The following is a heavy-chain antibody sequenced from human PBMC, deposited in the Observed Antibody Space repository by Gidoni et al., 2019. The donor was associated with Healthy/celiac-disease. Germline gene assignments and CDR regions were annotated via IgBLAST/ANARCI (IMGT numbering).Heavy chain of an antibody. CDR1: GFTFSSYE. Sequence: EVQLVESGGGLVQPGGSLRLSCAASGFTFSSYEMNWVRQAPGKGLEWVSYISSSGSTIYYADSVKGRFTISRDNAKNSLYLQMNSLRAEDTAVYYCARMTVTTRYYYYGMDVWGQGTTVTVSS. D-gene: IGHD4-17*01. CDR2: ISSSGSTI. V-gene: IGHV3-48*03. J-gene: IGHJ6*02. CDR3: ARMTVTTRYYYYGMDV.